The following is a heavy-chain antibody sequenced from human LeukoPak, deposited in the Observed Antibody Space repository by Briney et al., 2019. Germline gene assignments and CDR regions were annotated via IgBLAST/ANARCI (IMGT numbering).Heavy chain of an antibody. CDR3: ARGFASGDYGAD. Sequence: GGSLRLSCAASGFTFSLFWMSWVRQAPGKGLEWVANIKQDGSEKYYVDSVKGRFTISRDNAERSLYLQMNSLRADDTAVYYCARGFASGDYGADWGQGTLVTVSS. CDR1: GFTFSLFW. V-gene: IGHV3-7*01. D-gene: IGHD4-17*01. J-gene: IGHJ4*02. CDR2: IKQDGSEK.